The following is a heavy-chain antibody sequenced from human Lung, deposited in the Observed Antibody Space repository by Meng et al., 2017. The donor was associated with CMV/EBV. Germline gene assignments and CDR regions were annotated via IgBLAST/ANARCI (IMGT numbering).Heavy chain of an antibody. CDR3: ARGSVVVPAAIWVKRAFDI. V-gene: IGHV4-34*01. J-gene: IGHJ3*02. Sequence: SXTXSLXXAVYGGSFSGYYWSWIRQPPGKGLEWIGEINHSGSTNYNPSLKSRVTISVDTSKNQFSLKLSSVTAADTAVYYCARGSVVVPAAIWVKRAFDIWXQGTXVTVSS. CDR2: INHSGST. D-gene: IGHD2-2*02. CDR1: GGSFSGYY.